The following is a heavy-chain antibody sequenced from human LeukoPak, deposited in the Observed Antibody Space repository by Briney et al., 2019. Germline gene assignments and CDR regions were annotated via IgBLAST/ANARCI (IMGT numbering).Heavy chain of an antibody. J-gene: IGHJ6*03. CDR3: ARDRFTSSGWYGDYMDV. CDR2: ISSSSYI. V-gene: IGHV3-21*01. CDR1: GFTFSSYS. D-gene: IGHD6-19*01. Sequence: PGGSLRLSCAASGFTFSSYSMNWVRQAPGKGLEWVSSISSSSYIYYADSVKGRFSISRDNAKNSLYLQMNSLRAEDTAVYYCARDRFTSSGWYGDYMDVWGKGTTVTVSS.